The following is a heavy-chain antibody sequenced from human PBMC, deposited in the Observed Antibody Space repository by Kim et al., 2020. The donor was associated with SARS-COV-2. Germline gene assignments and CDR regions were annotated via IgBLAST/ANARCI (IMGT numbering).Heavy chain of an antibody. CDR3: ARGSPLIKTMVTNDY. J-gene: IGHJ4*02. CDR1: GGSFSGYY. D-gene: IGHD4-17*01. V-gene: IGHV4-34*01. CDR2: INHSGST. Sequence: SETLSLTCAVYGGSFSGYYWSWIRQPPGKGLEWIGEINHSGSTNYNPSLKSRVTISVDTSKNQFSLKLSSVTAADTAVYYCARGSPLIKTMVTNDYWGQGTLVTVSS.